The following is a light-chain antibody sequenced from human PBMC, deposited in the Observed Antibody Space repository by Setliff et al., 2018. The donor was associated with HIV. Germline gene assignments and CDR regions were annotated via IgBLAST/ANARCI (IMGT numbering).Light chain of an antibody. Sequence: QSPLTHPAPVSGSPGQSITISCTGTSSDVGRYNLVSWYQQHPGNAPRLIIYQASKRPSGVSNRFSGSKSGNTASLTISGLQADDEADYYCCSNTGSNTYVFGAGTKVTVL. V-gene: IGLV2-23*01. CDR3: CSNTGSNTYV. CDR2: QAS. J-gene: IGLJ1*01. CDR1: SSDVGRYNL.